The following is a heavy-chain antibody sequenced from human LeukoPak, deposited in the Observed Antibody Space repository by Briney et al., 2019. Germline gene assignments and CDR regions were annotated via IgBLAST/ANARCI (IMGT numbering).Heavy chain of an antibody. J-gene: IGHJ4*02. CDR2: VHSSGST. CDR1: GASIGSFY. V-gene: IGHV4-4*07. CDR3: AREAVDYGSGSHDY. Sequence: SGTLSLTCTVSGASIGSFYWSWIRQPAGKGLEWIGRVHSSGSTNYIPSIKSRVTMSVDTSKNQFSLKLNSVTAADTAMYYCAREAVDYGSGSHDYWGQGTLVTVSS. D-gene: IGHD3-10*01.